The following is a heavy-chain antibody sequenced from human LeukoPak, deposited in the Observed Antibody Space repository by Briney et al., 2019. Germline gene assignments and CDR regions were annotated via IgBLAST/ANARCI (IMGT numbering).Heavy chain of an antibody. CDR3: ARDKVTY. CDR1: GFTFSNYW. CDR2: INKDGSEK. J-gene: IGHJ4*02. V-gene: IGHV3-7*01. Sequence: GGSLRLSCAASGFTFSNYWMSWFRQAPEKGLEWVAHINKDGSEKYYVDSVKGRFTISRDNAKNSLYLQMNSLRVEDTGVYYCARDKVTYWGQGTLVTVSS.